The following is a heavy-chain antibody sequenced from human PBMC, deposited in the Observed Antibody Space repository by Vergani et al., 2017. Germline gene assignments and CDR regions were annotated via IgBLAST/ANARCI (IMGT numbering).Heavy chain of an antibody. CDR1: GFTFSSHG. CDR2: IWYDGSNK. V-gene: IGHV3-33*01. D-gene: IGHD6-19*01. J-gene: IGHJ4*02. Sequence: QVQLVESGGGVVQPGRSLRLSCPAFGFTFSSHGMHWVRQAPGKGLEWVAVIWYDGSNKYYADSVKGRFTISRDNSKNTLYLRMNSLRAEDTAVYYCARDPRRGGWYGGDYWGQGTLVTVSS. CDR3: ARDPRRGGWYGGDY.